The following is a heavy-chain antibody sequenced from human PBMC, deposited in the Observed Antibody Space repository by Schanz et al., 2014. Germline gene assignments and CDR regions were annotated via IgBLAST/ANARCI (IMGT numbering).Heavy chain of an antibody. CDR3: AREGTVIRGLSGWFDP. CDR2: VNPNSGGT. V-gene: IGHV1-2*06. J-gene: IGHJ5*02. Sequence: QVLLVQSGAEVKKPGASVKVSCKASGYRFIGYYVHWVRQAPGQGLEWMGRVNPNSGGTNFAQKFQGRVTMTRDTSISTVYMELSRLRSDDTAVYYCAREGTVIRGLSGWFDPWGQGTLVTVSS. D-gene: IGHD3-10*01. CDR1: GYRFIGYY.